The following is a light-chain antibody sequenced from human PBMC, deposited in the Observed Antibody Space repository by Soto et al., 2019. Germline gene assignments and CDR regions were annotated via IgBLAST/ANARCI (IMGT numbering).Light chain of an antibody. CDR1: SGHSSYA. CDR3: QTWGTGFQF. Sequence: QPVLTQSPSASASLGASVKLTCTLSSGHSSYAIAWHQKQPGKGPRYLMDLNNDGSHTKGDGIPDRFSGSSSGADSFLIISSLQSEDEADYYCQTWGTGFQFFGGGTKLTVL. V-gene: IGLV4-69*01. J-gene: IGLJ2*01. CDR2: LNNDGSH.